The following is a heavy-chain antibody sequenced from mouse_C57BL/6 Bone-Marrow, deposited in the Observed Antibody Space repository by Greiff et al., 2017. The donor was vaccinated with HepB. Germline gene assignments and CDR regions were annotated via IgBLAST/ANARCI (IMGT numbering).Heavy chain of an antibody. V-gene: IGHV1-76*01. CDR1: GYTFTDYY. CDR2: IYPGSGNT. Sequence: VHLVESGAELVRPGASVKLSCKASGYTFTDYYINWVKQRPGQGLEWIARIYPGSGNTYYNEKFKGKATLTAEKSSSTAYMQLSSLTSEDSAVYFCARLYDYDKVMDYWGQGTSVTVSS. J-gene: IGHJ4*01. D-gene: IGHD2-4*01. CDR3: ARLYDYDKVMDY.